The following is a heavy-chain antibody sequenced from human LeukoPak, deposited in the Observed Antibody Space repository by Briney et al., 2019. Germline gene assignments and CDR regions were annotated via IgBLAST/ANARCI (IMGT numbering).Heavy chain of an antibody. V-gene: IGHV4-34*01. CDR2: INHSGST. Sequence: PSETLSLTCAVYGGSFSGYYWSWIRQPPGKGLEWIGEINHSGSTNYNPSLKSRVTISVDTSKNQFSLKLSSVTAADTAVYYCARDRYGVLWFGDICWFDPWGQGTLVTVSS. CDR3: ARDRYGVLWFGDICWFDP. CDR1: GGSFSGYY. J-gene: IGHJ5*02. D-gene: IGHD3-10*01.